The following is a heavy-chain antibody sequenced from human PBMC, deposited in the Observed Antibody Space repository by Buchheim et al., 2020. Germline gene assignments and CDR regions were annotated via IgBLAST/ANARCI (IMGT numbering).Heavy chain of an antibody. V-gene: IGHV4-59*01. D-gene: IGHD6-19*01. CDR2: IYYSGST. J-gene: IGHJ4*02. CDR3: ARVGIAVAGTGEFDY. Sequence: QVQLQESGPGLVKPSETLSLTCTVSGGSISSYYWSWIRQPPGKGLEWIGYIYYSGSTNYNPSLKSRVTISVDTSNNQLSLQLSSVTAADTAVYYCARVGIAVAGTGEFDYGGQGTL. CDR1: GGSISSYY.